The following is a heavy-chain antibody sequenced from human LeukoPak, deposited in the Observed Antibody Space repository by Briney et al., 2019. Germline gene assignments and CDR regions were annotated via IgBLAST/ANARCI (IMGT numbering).Heavy chain of an antibody. CDR2: ISGSGGST. Sequence: GGSLRLSCAASGFTFSSYAMSWVRQAPGKGLEWASAISGSGGSTYYADSVKGRFTISRDNSKNTLYLQMNSLRAEDTAVYYCAKDRQRGVIGFHSDYWGQGTLVTVSS. V-gene: IGHV3-23*01. CDR3: AKDRQRGVIGFHSDY. CDR1: GFTFSSYA. D-gene: IGHD3-16*02. J-gene: IGHJ4*02.